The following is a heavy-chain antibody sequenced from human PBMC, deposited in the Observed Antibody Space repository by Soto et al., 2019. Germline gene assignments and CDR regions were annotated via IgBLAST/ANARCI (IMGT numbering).Heavy chain of an antibody. D-gene: IGHD3-3*01. Sequence: GGSLRLSCAASGLTFSSYAMSWVRQAPGKGLEWVSAISGSGGSTYYADSVKGRFTISRDNSKNTLYLQMNSLRAEDTAVYYCAKGLGPDFWSGSDGMDVWGQGTTVTVSS. V-gene: IGHV3-23*01. CDR1: GLTFSSYA. CDR2: ISGSGGST. J-gene: IGHJ6*02. CDR3: AKGLGPDFWSGSDGMDV.